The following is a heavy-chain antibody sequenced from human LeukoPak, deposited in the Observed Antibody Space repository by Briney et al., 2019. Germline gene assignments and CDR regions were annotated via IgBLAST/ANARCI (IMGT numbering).Heavy chain of an antibody. CDR1: GFTFSSYS. CDR2: ISSSSSYI. V-gene: IGHV3-21*01. J-gene: IGHJ4*02. Sequence: PGGSLRLSCAASGFTFSSYSMNWVRQAPGKGLEWVSSISSSSSYIYYADSVKGRFTISRDNAKNSLYLQMNSLRAEDTAVYYCARGVGNYRYYFDSWGQGTLVTVSS. D-gene: IGHD3-22*01. CDR3: ARGVGNYRYYFDS.